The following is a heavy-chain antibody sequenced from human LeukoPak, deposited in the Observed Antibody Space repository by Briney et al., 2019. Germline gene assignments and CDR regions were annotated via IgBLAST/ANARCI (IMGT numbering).Heavy chain of an antibody. V-gene: IGHV4-38-2*02. CDR2: IYHSGST. J-gene: IGHJ4*02. CDR3: AREGYHYDSSDRY. CDR1: GYSISSGYY. D-gene: IGHD3-22*01. Sequence: SETLSLTCTVSGYSISSGYYWGWIRQPPGKGLEWIGSIYHSGSTYYNPPLKSRVTISVDTSKNQFSLKLSSVTAADTAVYYCAREGYHYDSSDRYWGQGTLVTVSS.